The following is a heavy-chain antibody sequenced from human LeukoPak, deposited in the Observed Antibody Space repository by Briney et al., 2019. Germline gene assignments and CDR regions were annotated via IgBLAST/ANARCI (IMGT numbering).Heavy chain of an antibody. D-gene: IGHD3-10*01. CDR2: INPNSGGT. CDR1: GYTFTGYY. CDR3: ASPKGSYIGYFDY. V-gene: IGHV1-2*02. Sequence: ASVKGSCKASGYTFTGYYMHWVRQAPGQGLEWMGWINPNSGGTNYAQKFQGRVTMTRDTSISTAYMELSRLRSDDTAVYYCASPKGSYIGYFDYWGQGTLVTVSS. J-gene: IGHJ4*02.